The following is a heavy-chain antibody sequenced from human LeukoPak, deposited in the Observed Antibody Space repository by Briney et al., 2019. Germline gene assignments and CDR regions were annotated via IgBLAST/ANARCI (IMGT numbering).Heavy chain of an antibody. CDR1: GFTFTSYS. D-gene: IGHD1-26*01. V-gene: IGHV3-23*01. Sequence: GGSLRLSCAASGFTFTSYSMNWVRQAPGKGLEWVSTISGGGGSTNYADSVKGRFTISKDNSKNTLYLQVNSLRAEDTAVYYCAKGGKWDVTPFDYWGQGTLVTVSS. J-gene: IGHJ4*02. CDR2: ISGGGGST. CDR3: AKGGKWDVTPFDY.